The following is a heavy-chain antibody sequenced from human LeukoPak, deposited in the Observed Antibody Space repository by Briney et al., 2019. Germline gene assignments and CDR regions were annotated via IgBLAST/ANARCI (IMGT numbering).Heavy chain of an antibody. J-gene: IGHJ1*01. CDR1: GFTLSSYA. V-gene: IGHV3-23*01. CDR3: AKVISSSCGIGGY. CDR2: ICASGGST. D-gene: IGHD6-13*01. Sequence: PGGSLRLSCAASGFTLSSYAMSWVRQAPGKGLDWVSDICASGGSTYYADSVKGRFTISRDTSKNTLYLQMNSLRAEDTAVYYCAKVISSSCGIGGYWGQGTLVTVSS.